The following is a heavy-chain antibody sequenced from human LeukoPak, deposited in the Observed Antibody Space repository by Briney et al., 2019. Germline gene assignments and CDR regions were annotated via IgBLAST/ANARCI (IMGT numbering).Heavy chain of an antibody. D-gene: IGHD6-19*01. J-gene: IGHJ6*03. CDR1: GFTFSSYS. CDR3: AREQSHLSYYYYMDV. Sequence: PGGSLRLSCAASGFTFSSYSMNWVRQAPGKGLEWVSSISSSSSYIYYADSVKGRFTISRDNAKNSLYLQMNSLRAEDTAVYYCAREQSHLSYYYYMDVWGKGTTVTVSS. V-gene: IGHV3-21*01. CDR2: ISSSSSYI.